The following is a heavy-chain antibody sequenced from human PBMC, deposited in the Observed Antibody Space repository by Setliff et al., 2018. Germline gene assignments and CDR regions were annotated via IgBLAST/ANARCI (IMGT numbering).Heavy chain of an antibody. J-gene: IGHJ4*02. V-gene: IGHV1-46*01. CDR1: GYTFTSYY. CDR2: INPSGGST. CDR3: ARASRISMVRGVLYYFDY. Sequence: ASVKVSCKASGYTFTSYYMHWVRQAPGQGLEWMGVINPSGGSTTYAQRFQGRVTITRNTSISTAYMELSSLTSEDTAVYYCARASRISMVRGVLYYFDYWGQGTLVTVSS. D-gene: IGHD3-10*01.